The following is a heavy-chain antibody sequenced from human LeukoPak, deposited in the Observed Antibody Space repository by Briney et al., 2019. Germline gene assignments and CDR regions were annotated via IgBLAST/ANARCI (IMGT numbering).Heavy chain of an antibody. D-gene: IGHD6-13*01. V-gene: IGHV1-2*02. Sequence: ASVKVSCKASGYTFTGYYMHWVRQAPGQGLEWMGWINPNSGGTNYAQKFQGRVTMTRDTSISTAYMELSRLRSDDTAMYYCARVISSSWYGKWFDPWGQGTLVTVSS. J-gene: IGHJ5*02. CDR1: GYTFTGYY. CDR2: INPNSGGT. CDR3: ARVISSSWYGKWFDP.